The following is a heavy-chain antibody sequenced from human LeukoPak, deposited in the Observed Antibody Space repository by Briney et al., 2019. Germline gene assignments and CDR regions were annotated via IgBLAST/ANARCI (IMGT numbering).Heavy chain of an antibody. J-gene: IGHJ5*02. D-gene: IGHD3-22*01. Sequence: SETLSLTCTVSGGSISSTNFYWGWIRQPPGKGLEWIGSIYYSGSTYYNPSLKSRVTISVDTPKNQVSLKLSSVTAADTAVYYCARQSIRINMIVVAPGGWFDPWGQGTLVTVSS. CDR3: ARQSIRINMIVVAPGGWFDP. V-gene: IGHV4-39*01. CDR1: GGSISSTNFY. CDR2: IYYSGST.